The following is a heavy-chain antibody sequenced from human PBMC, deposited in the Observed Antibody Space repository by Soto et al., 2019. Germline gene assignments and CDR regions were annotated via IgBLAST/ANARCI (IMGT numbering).Heavy chain of an antibody. V-gene: IGHV1-46*01. CDR2: INPSGGST. D-gene: IGHD2-15*01. CDR1: GYTFTSYY. J-gene: IGHJ6*02. Sequence: VASVKVSCKASGYTFTSYYMHWARQAPGQGLEWMGIINPSGGSTSYAQKFQGRVTMTRDTSTSTVYMELSSLRSEDTAVYYCARDLVVVAATDRYYYYYGMDVWGQGTTVTVSS. CDR3: ARDLVVVAATDRYYYYYGMDV.